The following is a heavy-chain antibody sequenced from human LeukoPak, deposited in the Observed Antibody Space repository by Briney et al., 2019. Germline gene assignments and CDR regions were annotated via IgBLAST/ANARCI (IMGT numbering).Heavy chain of an antibody. V-gene: IGHV3-23*01. J-gene: IGHJ3*02. Sequence: PGGSLRLSCAASGFTFSSYAMSWVRQAPGKGLEWVSAISGSGVSTYYADSVKGRFTISRDNSKNTLYLQMNSLRAEDTAVYYCAKCLTFLEWFGSFFDAFDIWGQGTMVTVSS. CDR3: AKCLTFLEWFGSFFDAFDI. CDR2: ISGSGVST. D-gene: IGHD3-3*01. CDR1: GFTFSSYA.